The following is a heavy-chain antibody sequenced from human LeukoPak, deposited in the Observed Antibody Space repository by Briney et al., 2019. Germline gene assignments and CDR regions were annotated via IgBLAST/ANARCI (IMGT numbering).Heavy chain of an antibody. Sequence: GGSLRLSCAASGFTFSSYAMSWVRQAPGKGLEWVSAISGSGGSTYYADSVKGRFTISRDNSKNTLYLRMNSLRAGDTAVYYCAKGDIVVVPAAIFYYYYGMDVWGQGTTVTVSS. CDR2: ISGSGGST. D-gene: IGHD2-2*01. V-gene: IGHV3-23*01. CDR3: AKGDIVVVPAAIFYYYYGMDV. CDR1: GFTFSSYA. J-gene: IGHJ6*02.